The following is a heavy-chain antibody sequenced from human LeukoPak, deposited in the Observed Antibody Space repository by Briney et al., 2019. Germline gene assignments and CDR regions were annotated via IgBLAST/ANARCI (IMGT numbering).Heavy chain of an antibody. CDR1: EFAFSNYW. V-gene: IGHV3-7*01. Sequence: GGSLRLSCAVSEFAFSNYWMAWVRQAPGKGMEWVANIKEDGTKKNYADSVKGRFTISRDNAKNTLYLRMNSLRAEDTAVYYCVRDVTSSWVYKWGYYFEFWGQGTLVTVSS. D-gene: IGHD6-13*01. CDR3: VRDVTSSWVYKWGYYFEF. CDR2: IKEDGTKK. J-gene: IGHJ4*02.